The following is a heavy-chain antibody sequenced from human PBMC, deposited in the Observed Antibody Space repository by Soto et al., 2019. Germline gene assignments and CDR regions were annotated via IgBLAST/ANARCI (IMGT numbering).Heavy chain of an antibody. CDR2: IKSKSDGGAT. CDR3: ATHISWIAEVEYFFSY. J-gene: IGHJ4*02. CDR1: GFAFSDPY. Sequence: GGSLRLSCAASGFAFSDPYMSWVRQAPGKGLEWVGRIKSKSDGGATDYAAPVKDRFAISRDDSKNTLYLQMNSLKAEDTAVYYCATHISWIAEVEYFFSYWARGSLVTVSS. V-gene: IGHV3-15*01. D-gene: IGHD2-2*03.